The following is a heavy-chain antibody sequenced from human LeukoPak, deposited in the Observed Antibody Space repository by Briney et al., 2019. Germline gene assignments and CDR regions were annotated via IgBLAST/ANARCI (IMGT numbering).Heavy chain of an antibody. D-gene: IGHD6-13*01. CDR1: GGSISSGSYY. V-gene: IGHV4-61*02. J-gene: IGHJ5*02. CDR3: ARGAPSEFIAAAGTWFDP. CDR2: IYTSGST. Sequence: SETLSLTCTVSGGSISSGSYYWSWIRQPAGKGLEWIGRIYTSGSTNYNPSLKSRVTISVDTSKNQFSLKLSSVTAADTAVYYCARGAPSEFIAAAGTWFDPWGQGTLVTVSS.